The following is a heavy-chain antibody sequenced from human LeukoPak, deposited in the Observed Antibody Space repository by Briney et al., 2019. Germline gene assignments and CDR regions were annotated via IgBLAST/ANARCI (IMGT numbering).Heavy chain of an antibody. V-gene: IGHV4-34*01. D-gene: IGHD2-21*01. CDR3: ASGYSPYYGMDV. Sequence: SETLSLTCAVYGVSFSGYYWSWIRQPPGKGLEWIGEINHSGSTNYNPSLKSRVTTSVDTSKNQFSLKLSSVTAADTAVYYCASGYSPYYGMDVWGQGTTVTVSS. CDR1: GVSFSGYY. CDR2: INHSGST. J-gene: IGHJ6*02.